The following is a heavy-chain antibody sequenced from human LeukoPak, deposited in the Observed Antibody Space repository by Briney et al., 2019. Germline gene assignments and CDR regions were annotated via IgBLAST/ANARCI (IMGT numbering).Heavy chain of an antibody. CDR1: GFTFSNYW. CDR2: IKQDGSEK. J-gene: IGHJ4*02. V-gene: IGHV3-7*01. Sequence: GGSLRLSCAASGFTFSNYWMTWVRQAPGKGLEWVANIKQDGSEKYYVDSVKGRFTISRDNAQNSLYLQMNSLRAEDTAVYYCARGEDSSGFYYVYWGQGTLVTVSS. CDR3: ARGEDSSGFYYVY. D-gene: IGHD3-22*01.